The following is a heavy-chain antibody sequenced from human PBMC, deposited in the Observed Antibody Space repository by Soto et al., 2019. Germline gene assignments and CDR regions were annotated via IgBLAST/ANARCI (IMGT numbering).Heavy chain of an antibody. CDR3: AKVFSGPYYYDSSGPPHDAFDI. J-gene: IGHJ3*02. V-gene: IGHV3-23*01. D-gene: IGHD3-22*01. Sequence: EVQLLESGGGLVQPGGSLRLSCAASGFTFSSYAMSWVRQAPGKGLEWVSAISGSGGSTYYADSVKGRFTIARDNSKNAMYLRMNSLSAEDTAVYYCAKVFSGPYYYDSSGPPHDAFDIWGQGTMVTVSS. CDR2: ISGSGGST. CDR1: GFTFSSYA.